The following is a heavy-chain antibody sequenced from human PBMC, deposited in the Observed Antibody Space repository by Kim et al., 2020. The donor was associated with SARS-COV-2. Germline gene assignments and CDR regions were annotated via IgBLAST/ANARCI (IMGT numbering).Heavy chain of an antibody. CDR3: ARDLSRFVDLWGIVGASPLSNGMDV. J-gene: IGHJ6*02. Sequence: ASVKFSCKASGYTFTSYYMHWVRQAPGQGLEWMGIINPSGGSTSYAQKFQGRVTMTRDTSTSTVYMELSSLRSEDTAVYYCARDLSRFVDLWGIVGASPLSNGMDVWGQGTTVTVSS. CDR1: GYTFTSYY. V-gene: IGHV1-46*01. D-gene: IGHD1-26*01. CDR2: INPSGGST.